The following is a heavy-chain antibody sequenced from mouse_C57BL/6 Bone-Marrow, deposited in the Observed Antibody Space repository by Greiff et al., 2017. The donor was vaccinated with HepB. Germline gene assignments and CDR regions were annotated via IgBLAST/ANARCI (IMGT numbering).Heavy chain of an antibody. CDR3: ASQGWFLAY. CDR1: GYTFTSYW. D-gene: IGHD2-3*01. V-gene: IGHV1-55*01. J-gene: IGHJ3*01. Sequence: QVHVKQSGAELVKPGASVKMSCKASGYTFTSYWITWVKQRPGQGLEWIGDIYPGSGSTNYNEKFKSKATLTVDTSSSTAYMQLSSLTSEDSAVYYCASQGWFLAYWGQGTLVTVSA. CDR2: IYPGSGST.